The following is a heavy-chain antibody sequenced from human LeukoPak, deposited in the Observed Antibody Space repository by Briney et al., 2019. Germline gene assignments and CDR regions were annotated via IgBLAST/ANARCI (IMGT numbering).Heavy chain of an antibody. CDR2: ISAWNGNT. Sequence: ASVKVSCKASGYAFKRYGISWVRQAPGQGLEWMGWISAWNGNTNYAQRFHDRVTMTTDTSTNTAYMEVMSLRSDDTAVYYCARDGSSGYYHAVDYWGQGTLVTVSS. CDR1: GYAFKRYG. J-gene: IGHJ4*02. CDR3: ARDGSSGYYHAVDY. D-gene: IGHD3-22*01. V-gene: IGHV1-18*01.